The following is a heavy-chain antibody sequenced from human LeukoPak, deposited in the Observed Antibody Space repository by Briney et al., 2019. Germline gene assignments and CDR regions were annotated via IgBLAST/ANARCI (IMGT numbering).Heavy chain of an antibody. Sequence: GGSLRLSCAASGFTFSLYNMNWVRQAPGKGLEWVSQISASETSIKYADSVRGRFTISRDNVKNSVYLQMNSLRAEDTAIYYCVRDNLENQWLERSYWGQGTLVTVSS. D-gene: IGHD6-19*01. J-gene: IGHJ4*02. CDR1: GFTFSLYN. V-gene: IGHV3-48*03. CDR2: ISASETSI. CDR3: VRDNLENQWLERSY.